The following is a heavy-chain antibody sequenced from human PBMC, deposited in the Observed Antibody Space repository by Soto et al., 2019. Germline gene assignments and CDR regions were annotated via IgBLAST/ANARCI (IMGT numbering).Heavy chain of an antibody. V-gene: IGHV3-53*01. Sequence: GGSLRLSCAASGFTVSSNYMSWVRQAPGKGLEWVSVIYSGGSTYYADSVKGRFTISRDNSKNTLYLQMNSLRAEDTAVYYCGREDWNYGLAFDIWGQGTMVTVS. J-gene: IGHJ3*02. CDR1: GFTVSSNY. CDR3: GREDWNYGLAFDI. CDR2: IYSGGST. D-gene: IGHD1-7*01.